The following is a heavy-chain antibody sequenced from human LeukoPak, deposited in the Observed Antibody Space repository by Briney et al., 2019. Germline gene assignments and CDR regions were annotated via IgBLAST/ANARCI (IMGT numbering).Heavy chain of an antibody. J-gene: IGHJ4*02. Sequence: QLQESGPGVVKPSETLSLTCSVSGGSISRYYWSWVRQPPGKGLEWIGYIYNNASTSYTPSLKSRLFMSVDASTNKVSLKLRSVTEADTAIYYCAREGRDGFNEYWGRGTLVIVSS. CDR2: IYNNAST. CDR3: AREGRDGFNEY. CDR1: GGSISRYY. D-gene: IGHD5-24*01. V-gene: IGHV4-59*01.